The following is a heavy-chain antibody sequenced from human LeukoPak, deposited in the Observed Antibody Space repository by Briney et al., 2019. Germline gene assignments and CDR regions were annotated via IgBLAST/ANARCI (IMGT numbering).Heavy chain of an antibody. D-gene: IGHD6-13*01. CDR1: GFTFSPYW. V-gene: IGHV3-7*01. Sequence: PGGSLRLSCEASGFTFSPYWMNWVRQAPGKGLEWVANIKPDGSEKYYVDSVKGRFTISRDNAKNSLYLQMNSLRAEDTAVFYCARAGGGYTSSWYDYWGQGTLVTVSS. CDR2: IKPDGSEK. J-gene: IGHJ4*02. CDR3: ARAGGGYTSSWYDY.